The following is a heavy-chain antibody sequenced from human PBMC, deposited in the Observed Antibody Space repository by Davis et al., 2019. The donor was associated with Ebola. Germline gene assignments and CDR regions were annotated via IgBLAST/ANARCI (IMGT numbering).Heavy chain of an antibody. J-gene: IGHJ1*01. V-gene: IGHV1-58*01. D-gene: IGHD1-7*01. CDR2: IVIGSGHT. CDR3: AAGTLYNWNYGYFQH. CDR1: GFTFSSSA. Sequence: AASVKVSCKASGFTFSSSAVQWVRQARGQRLEWIGWIVIGSGHTNYAQKFQERVTITRDMSTNTVYMELNSLRSEDTAVYYCAAGTLYNWNYGYFQHWGQGTLVTVSS.